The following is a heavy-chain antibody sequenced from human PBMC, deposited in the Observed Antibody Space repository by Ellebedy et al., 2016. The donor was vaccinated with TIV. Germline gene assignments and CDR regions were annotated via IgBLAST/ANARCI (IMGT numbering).Heavy chain of an antibody. CDR3: ARVSGRGIADY. Sequence: MPSETLSLTCTVSGYSFTSGYYWGWIRPPPGKGLEWIGCMYYSGSSYYNPSLKSRVTIALDTSNNQFSLILSSVTAADTAVYFCARVSGRGIADYWGQGTLVTVSS. V-gene: IGHV4-38-2*02. J-gene: IGHJ4*02. CDR1: GYSFTSGYY. D-gene: IGHD6-13*01. CDR2: MYYSGSS.